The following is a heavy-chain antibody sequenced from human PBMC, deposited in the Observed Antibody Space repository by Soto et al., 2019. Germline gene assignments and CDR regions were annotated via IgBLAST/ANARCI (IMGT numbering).Heavy chain of an antibody. Sequence: GGSLRLSCETSGFSFSVYGMHWVRQAPGKGLGWVANIKQDGSEQYYVDSVKGRFTISRDNTKNSLYLQMNSLRAEDTAVYYCARDRCTSTSCFFDYWGQGSLVTVSS. CDR1: GFSFSVYG. D-gene: IGHD2-2*01. CDR3: ARDRCTSTSCFFDY. J-gene: IGHJ4*02. CDR2: IKQDGSEQ. V-gene: IGHV3-7*03.